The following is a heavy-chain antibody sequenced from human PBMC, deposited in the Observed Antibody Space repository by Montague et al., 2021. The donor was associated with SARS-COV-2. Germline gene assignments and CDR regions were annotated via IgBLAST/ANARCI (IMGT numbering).Heavy chain of an antibody. J-gene: IGHJ3*02. CDR3: ARGRVDLGATGLKVVFDI. CDR2: VYHGGGT. V-gene: IGHV4-4*02. D-gene: IGHD1-26*01. CDR1: GDSITNTYW. Sequence: SETLSLTCAVPGDSITNTYWWTWVRQSPGKGLEWIGEVYHGGGTHCNPSLESRVTVSLDKSKNQFSLNLSSVTAADTAVYYCARGRVDLGATGLKVVFDIWGQGTVVTVSS.